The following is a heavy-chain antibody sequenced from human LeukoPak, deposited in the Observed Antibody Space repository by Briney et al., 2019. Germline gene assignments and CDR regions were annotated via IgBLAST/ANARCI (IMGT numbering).Heavy chain of an antibody. CDR3: ATQMGGSWNPAAFDI. V-gene: IGHV4-4*07. Sequence: SETLSLTCTVSGGSISSYYWSWIRQPAGKGLEWIGRIYTSGSTNYNPSLKSRVTMSVDTSKNQFSLKLSSVTAADTAVYYCATQMGGSWNPAAFDIWGQGTMVTVSS. J-gene: IGHJ3*02. CDR1: GGSISSYY. D-gene: IGHD1-1*01. CDR2: IYTSGST.